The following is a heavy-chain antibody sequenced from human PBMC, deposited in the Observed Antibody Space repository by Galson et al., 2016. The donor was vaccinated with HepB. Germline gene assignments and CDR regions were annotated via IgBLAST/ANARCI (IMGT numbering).Heavy chain of an antibody. CDR1: GYSFTRYW. D-gene: IGHD3-10*01. CDR2: IDPRPRDSYT. CDR3: ARVSYDSGSYSPGNWFDP. J-gene: IGHJ5*02. Sequence: QSGAEVKKPGESLRISCKGSGYSFTRYWINWVRQMPGKGLEWMGRIDPRPRDSYTNYSPSFQGHVTISADKSISTAYLQWSSLKASDTAMYYCARVSYDSGSYSPGNWFDPWGQGTLVTVSS. V-gene: IGHV5-10-1*01.